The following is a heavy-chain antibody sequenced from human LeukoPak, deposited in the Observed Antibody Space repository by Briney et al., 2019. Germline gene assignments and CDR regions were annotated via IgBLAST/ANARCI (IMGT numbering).Heavy chain of an antibody. CDR3: ARLRKAWTILAAGPIDY. V-gene: IGHV4-39*01. CDR2: IYYSGST. D-gene: IGHD6-6*01. Sequence: SETLSLTCTVSGGSISSSNYYWGWIRQPPGKGLEWIGTIYYSGSTYYNPSLKSRVTISVDTSKNQFSLNLSAVIAADTAVYYCARLRKAWTILAAGPIDYWGQGTLVPVSS. CDR1: GGSISSSNYY. J-gene: IGHJ4*02.